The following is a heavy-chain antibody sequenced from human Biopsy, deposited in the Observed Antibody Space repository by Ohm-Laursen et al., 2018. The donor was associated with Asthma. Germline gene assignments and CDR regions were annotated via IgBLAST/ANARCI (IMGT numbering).Heavy chain of an antibody. V-gene: IGHV1-2*06. Sequence: SVKVSCKASGYPFTDYYVHWVRQAPGQGLEWMGRIDPKSGGTNYAQKFLGRVTMTRDTSVNTAFMVLSRLRSDDTAVYYCARIKIRIGAGTDRYFDLWGRGTLVTVSS. CDR3: ARIKIRIGAGTDRYFDL. D-gene: IGHD3-16*01. CDR1: GYPFTDYY. CDR2: IDPKSGGT. J-gene: IGHJ2*01.